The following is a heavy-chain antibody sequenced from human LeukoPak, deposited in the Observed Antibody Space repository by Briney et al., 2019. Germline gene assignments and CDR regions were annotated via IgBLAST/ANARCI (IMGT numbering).Heavy chain of an antibody. J-gene: IGHJ6*02. D-gene: IGHD3-3*01. CDR3: ARENVESNGMDV. V-gene: IGHV3-7*01. CDR1: GFTFSNYW. Sequence: GGSLRLSCAASGFTFSNYWMSWVRQAPGKGLEWVANIREDGSEKYYVDSVKGQFTISRDNAKNSLYLQMNSLRVGDTAVYFCARENVESNGMDVWGQGTTVTVSS. CDR2: IREDGSEK.